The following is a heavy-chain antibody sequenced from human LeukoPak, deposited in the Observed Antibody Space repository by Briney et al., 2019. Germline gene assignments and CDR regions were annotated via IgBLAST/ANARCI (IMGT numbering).Heavy chain of an antibody. J-gene: IGHJ4*02. Sequence: ASVKVSCKVSGYTLTELSMHWVRQAPGKGLEWMGCFDPEDGETIYAQKFQGRVTMTEDTSTDTAYMELSSLRSEDTAVYYCAQATLEYCSSTSFQSPNFEFDYWGQGTLVTVSS. D-gene: IGHD2-2*01. CDR1: GYTLTELS. CDR3: AQATLEYCSSTSFQSPNFEFDY. V-gene: IGHV1-24*01. CDR2: FDPEDGET.